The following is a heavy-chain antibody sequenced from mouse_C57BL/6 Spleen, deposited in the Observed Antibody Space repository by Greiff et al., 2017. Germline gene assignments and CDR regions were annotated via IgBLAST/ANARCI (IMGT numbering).Heavy chain of an antibody. D-gene: IGHD2-5*01. V-gene: IGHV1-82*01. Sequence: QVQLQQSGPELVKPGASVKISCKASGYAFSSSWMNWVKQRPGKGLEWIGRIYPGDGDTNYNGKFKGKATLTADKSSSTAYMQLSSLTSEDSAVYFCARGTYYSNGYFDYWGQGTTLTVSS. CDR2: IYPGDGDT. CDR1: GYAFSSSW. J-gene: IGHJ2*01. CDR3: ARGTYYSNGYFDY.